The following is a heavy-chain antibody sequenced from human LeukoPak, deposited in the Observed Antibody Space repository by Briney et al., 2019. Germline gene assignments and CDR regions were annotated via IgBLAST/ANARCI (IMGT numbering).Heavy chain of an antibody. D-gene: IGHD3-9*01. Sequence: SETLSLTCTVSGGSISSSSYYWGWIRQPPGKGLEWIGSIYYSGSTYYNPSLKSRVTISVDTSKNQFSLKLSSVTAADTAVYYCARVHDTTGYYHYFDSWGQGTLVTVSS. CDR3: ARVHDTTGYYHYFDS. J-gene: IGHJ4*02. CDR2: IYYSGST. V-gene: IGHV4-39*07. CDR1: GGSISSSSYY.